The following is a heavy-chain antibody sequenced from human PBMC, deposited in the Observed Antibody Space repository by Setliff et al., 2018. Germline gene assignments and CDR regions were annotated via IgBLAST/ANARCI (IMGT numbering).Heavy chain of an antibody. Sequence: PGGSLRLSCAASGFTFSDYYMSWIRQAPGKGLEWVSYISSSGSTIYYADSVKGRFTISRDNAKNSLYLQMNSLRAEDTAVYYCARDPAGWDYFGSGNRFDPWGQGTLVTVSS. D-gene: IGHD3-10*01. J-gene: IGHJ5*02. CDR2: ISSSGSTI. CDR3: ARDPAGWDYFGSGNRFDP. V-gene: IGHV3-11*01. CDR1: GFTFSDYY.